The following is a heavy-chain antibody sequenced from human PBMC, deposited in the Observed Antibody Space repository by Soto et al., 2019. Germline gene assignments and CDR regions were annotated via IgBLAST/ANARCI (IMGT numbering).Heavy chain of an antibody. V-gene: IGHV6-1*01. D-gene: IGHD3-3*01. CDR1: GDSVSSNSVA. CDR3: ARGRFNAFGI. J-gene: IGHJ3*02. CDR2: TYYRSKWYN. Sequence: QVQLQPSGPGLVKPWQTLSLTCAISGDSVSSNSVAWNWIRQSPSRGLEWLGRTYYRSKWYNDYGVTVKGRITINPDTSKNQFSLQLNSVTPEDTAVYYCARGRFNAFGIWGQGTMVTVSS.